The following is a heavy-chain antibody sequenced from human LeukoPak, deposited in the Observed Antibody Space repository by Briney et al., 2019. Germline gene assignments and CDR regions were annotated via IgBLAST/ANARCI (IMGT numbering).Heavy chain of an antibody. V-gene: IGHV4-59*01. CDR1: GGSISSYY. J-gene: IGHJ6*03. Sequence: SETLSLTCTVSGGSISSYYWSWIRQPPGKGLEWIGYIYYSGSTNYNPSLKSRVTISVDTSKNQVFLKLSSVTAADTALYYCARDLYMDVWGKGTTVTVSS. CDR2: IYYSGST. CDR3: ARDLYMDV.